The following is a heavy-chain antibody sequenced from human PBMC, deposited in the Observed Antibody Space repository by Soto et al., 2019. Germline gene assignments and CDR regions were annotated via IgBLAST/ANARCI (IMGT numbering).Heavy chain of an antibody. Sequence: GGSLRLSCAASGFTFRTYGIHWVRQAPGKGLEWVSVISFDGSHKYYADSVKGRFTISRDNSKDTLYLQMNSLRLDDTAVYYCAKCSHRQTYYYYSGMDVRGKGTTVTGSS. V-gene: IGHV3-30*18. J-gene: IGHJ6*04. CDR3: AKCSHRQTYYYYSGMDV. D-gene: IGHD6-13*01. CDR1: GFTFRTYG. CDR2: ISFDGSHK.